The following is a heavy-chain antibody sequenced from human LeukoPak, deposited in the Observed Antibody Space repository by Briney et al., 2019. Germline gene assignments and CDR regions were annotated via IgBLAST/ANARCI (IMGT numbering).Heavy chain of an antibody. Sequence: SETLSLTCTVSGVSISSSYWSWIRQPPGKRLEWIGFIHQNGNTNYNPSLKSRVTMSVDTSKNQFSLQMRSVTAADTAVYYCARGYYVSSGYSNAFDIWGQGTMVAV. CDR3: ARGYYVSSGYSNAFDI. J-gene: IGHJ3*02. D-gene: IGHD3-22*01. CDR2: IHQNGNT. V-gene: IGHV4-59*01. CDR1: GVSISSSY.